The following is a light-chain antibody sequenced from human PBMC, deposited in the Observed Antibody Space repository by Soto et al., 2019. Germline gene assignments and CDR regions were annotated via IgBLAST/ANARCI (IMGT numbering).Light chain of an antibody. CDR1: ISDVGIYNY. J-gene: IGLJ1*01. Sequence: QSVLTQPSSVSGSPGQSIAISCTGSISDVGIYNYVSWYQQHPCKVPKLIIYEVTNRPSGVSNRFSGSKSGNTASLTISGLQAEDEADYYCSSYTTSSTRVFGTGTKVTVL. CDR3: SSYTTSSTRV. CDR2: EVT. V-gene: IGLV2-14*01.